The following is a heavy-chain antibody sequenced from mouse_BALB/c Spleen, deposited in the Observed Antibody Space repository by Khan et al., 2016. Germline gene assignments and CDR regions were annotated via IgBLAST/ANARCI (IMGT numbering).Heavy chain of an antibody. V-gene: IGHV4-1*02. CDR3: ARHYDYGGGFAY. J-gene: IGHJ3*01. D-gene: IGHD2-4*01. CDR1: GFDFSRYW. CDR2: INPDSSTI. Sequence: EVQLQESGGGLVQPGGSLKLSCAASGFDFSRYWMSWVRQSPGKGLEWIGDINPDSSTINYTPSLTDKFIISRDNAKNTLYMQTSKVRSEDTALYYCARHYDYGGGFAYWGQGTLVTVSA.